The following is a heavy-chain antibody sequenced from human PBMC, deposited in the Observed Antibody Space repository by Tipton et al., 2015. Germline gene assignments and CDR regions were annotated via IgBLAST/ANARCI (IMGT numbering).Heavy chain of an antibody. CDR2: IYHSGST. V-gene: IGHV4-59*01. CDR1: GGSISSYY. CDR3: AKGGYNGPYFDN. Sequence: TLSLTCTVSGGSISSYYWSWIRQPPGKGLEWIGSIYHSGSTNYNPSLKSRVSISVDTSKNQFSLNLRSVTAADTAVYFCAKGGYNGPYFDNWGQGVLVTVSS. J-gene: IGHJ4*02. D-gene: IGHD5-12*01.